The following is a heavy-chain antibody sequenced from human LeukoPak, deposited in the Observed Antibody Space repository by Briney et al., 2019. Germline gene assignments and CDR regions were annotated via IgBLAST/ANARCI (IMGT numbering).Heavy chain of an antibody. D-gene: IGHD3-22*01. CDR1: GYTFTSNY. CDR3: ASALPYYDSSPSDY. CDR2: INPNDGGA. J-gene: IGHJ4*02. V-gene: IGHV1-46*01. Sequence: ASVKVSCKASGYTFTSNYLHWVRQAPGQGLEWMGIINPNDGGASYAQKFQGRVTMTRDTSTSTVYMELSSLRSEDTAVYYCASALPYYDSSPSDYWGQGTLVTVSS.